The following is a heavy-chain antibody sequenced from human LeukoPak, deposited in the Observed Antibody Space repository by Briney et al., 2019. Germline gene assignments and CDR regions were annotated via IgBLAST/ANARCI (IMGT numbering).Heavy chain of an antibody. J-gene: IGHJ4*02. Sequence: ASVIVSCTASGGTFSNYAISWVRQAPGQGLEWLGGIIPIFGTANYAQQFQGRVTITADESTSTAYMELSSLRSEDTAVYYCARVGYSYNFWGQGTLVTVSS. D-gene: IGHD5-18*01. CDR3: ARVGYSYNF. V-gene: IGHV1-69*13. CDR1: GGTFSNYA. CDR2: IIPIFGTA.